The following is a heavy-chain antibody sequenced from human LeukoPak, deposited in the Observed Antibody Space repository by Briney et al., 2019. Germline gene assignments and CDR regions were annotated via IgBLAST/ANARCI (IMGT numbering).Heavy chain of an antibody. CDR1: GGSFSGYY. D-gene: IGHD5-12*01. CDR2: INHSGGT. Sequence: SETLSLTCAVYGGSFSGYYWSWIRQPPGKGLEWIGEINHSGGTNYNPSLKSRVTISVDTSKNQFSLKLSSVAAADTAVYYCARGGYSGRYSWGQGTLVTVSS. CDR3: ARGGYSGRYS. J-gene: IGHJ4*02. V-gene: IGHV4-34*01.